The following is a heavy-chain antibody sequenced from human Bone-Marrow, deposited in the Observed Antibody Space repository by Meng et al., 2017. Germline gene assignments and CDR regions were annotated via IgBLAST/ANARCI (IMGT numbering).Heavy chain of an antibody. CDR1: GFTFSSYG. CDR2: ITGSGGST. CDR3: GKQYSGSYEY. J-gene: IGHJ4*02. V-gene: IGHV3-23*04. D-gene: IGHD1-26*01. Sequence: EGPLVGSGGGLVPPGGSLILSCAASGFTFSSYGMSLVRHAPGKVLEWLSAITGSGGSTYYADSVKGRFTISRDNSKNTLYLQMNSLRAEDTAIYYCGKQYSGSYEYWGQGTLVTVSS.